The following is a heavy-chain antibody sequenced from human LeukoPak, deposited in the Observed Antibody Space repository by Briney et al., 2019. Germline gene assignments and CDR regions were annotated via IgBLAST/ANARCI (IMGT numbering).Heavy chain of an antibody. CDR3: ARHAYCSSTSCYAHDY. Sequence: GESLKISCKGSGYSFTSYWIAWVRQMPGKGLEWMGIIYPGDSEPRYSPSFQGQVTISADKSVTTAYLQWSSLKASDTAMYYCARHAYCSSTSCYAHDYWGQGTLVTVSS. V-gene: IGHV5-51*01. J-gene: IGHJ4*02. CDR1: GYSFTSYW. CDR2: IYPGDSEP. D-gene: IGHD2-2*01.